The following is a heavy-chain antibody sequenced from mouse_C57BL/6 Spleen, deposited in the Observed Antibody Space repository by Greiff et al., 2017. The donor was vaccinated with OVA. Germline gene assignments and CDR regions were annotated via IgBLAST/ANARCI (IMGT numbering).Heavy chain of an antibody. D-gene: IGHD1-1*01. CDR3: ARSPLGYVVANFDY. V-gene: IGHV1-82*01. CDR1: GYAFSSSW. Sequence: QVQLKQSGPELVKPGASVKISCKASGYAFSSSWMNWVKQRPGQGLEWIGRIYPGDGDTNYNGKFKGKATLTADKSSSTAYMQLSSLTSEDSAVYICARSPLGYVVANFDYWGQGTTLTVSS. CDR2: IYPGDGDT. J-gene: IGHJ2*01.